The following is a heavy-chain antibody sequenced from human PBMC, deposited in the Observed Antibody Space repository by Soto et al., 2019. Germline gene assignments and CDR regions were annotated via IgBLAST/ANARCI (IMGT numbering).Heavy chain of an antibody. CDR3: AKASVRPILDGMDV. CDR2: ISYDGSNK. D-gene: IGHD3-3*02. Sequence: VQLVESGGGVVQPGRSLRLSCAASGFTFSSYGMHWVRQAPGKGLEWVAVISYDGSNKYYADSVKGRFTISRDNSKNTLYLQMNSLRAEDTAVYYCAKASVRPILDGMDVWGQGTTVTVSS. V-gene: IGHV3-30*18. J-gene: IGHJ6*02. CDR1: GFTFSSYG.